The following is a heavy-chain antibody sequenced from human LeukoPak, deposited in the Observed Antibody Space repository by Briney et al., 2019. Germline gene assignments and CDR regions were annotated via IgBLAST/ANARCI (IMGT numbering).Heavy chain of an antibody. J-gene: IGHJ4*02. Sequence: SETLSLTCAVYDGSFSGYYWSWIRQPPGKGLEWIGEINHSGSTNYNPSLKSRVTISVDTSKNQFSLKLSSVTAADTAVYYCARKGPYIVVVPAAIGIFDYWGQGTLVTVSS. V-gene: IGHV4-34*01. CDR3: ARKGPYIVVVPAAIGIFDY. CDR2: INHSGST. CDR1: DGSFSGYY. D-gene: IGHD2-2*01.